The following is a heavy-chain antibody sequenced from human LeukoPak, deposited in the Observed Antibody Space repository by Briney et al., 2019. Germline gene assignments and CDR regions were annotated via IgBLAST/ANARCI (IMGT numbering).Heavy chain of an antibody. V-gene: IGHV3-69-1*01. Sequence: GGSLRLSCAASGFTFDDYAMHWVRQAPGKGLEWVSSITSRGDIFYADSVKGRFSVSRDNAKDSLYLQMNSLRAEDTAVYYCASSRYGPPDYWGQGTLVTVSS. J-gene: IGHJ4*02. CDR2: ITSRGDI. CDR3: ASSRYGPPDY. CDR1: GFTFDDYA. D-gene: IGHD4-17*01.